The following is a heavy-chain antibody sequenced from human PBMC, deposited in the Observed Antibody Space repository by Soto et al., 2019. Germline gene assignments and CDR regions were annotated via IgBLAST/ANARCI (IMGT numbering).Heavy chain of an antibody. CDR3: ARVSAGDAFDI. CDR1: GYTFTSYY. Sequence: QVQLVQSGAEVKKPGASVKVSCKASGYTFTSYYMHWVRQAPGQGLEWMGIINPSGGSTSYAQKYQAGGAKTRDASPRAVDMEQSSLRSEDTAVYYCARVSAGDAFDIWGQGTMVTVSS. CDR2: INPSGGST. D-gene: IGHD3-10*01. J-gene: IGHJ3*02. V-gene: IGHV1-46*01.